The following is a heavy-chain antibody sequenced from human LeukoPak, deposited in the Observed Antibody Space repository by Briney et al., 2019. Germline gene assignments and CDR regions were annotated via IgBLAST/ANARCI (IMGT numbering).Heavy chain of an antibody. CDR2: IYYSGST. D-gene: IGHD3-3*01. Sequence: IFSGHWMNWVRQHPGKGLEWIGYIYYSGSTYYNPSLKSRVTISVDTSKNQFSLKLSSVTAADTAVYYCARESQYYDFWSGYLRRWFDPWGQGTLVTVSS. CDR3: ARESQYYDFWSGYLRRWFDP. V-gene: IGHV4-31*02. J-gene: IGHJ5*02. CDR1: IFSGHW.